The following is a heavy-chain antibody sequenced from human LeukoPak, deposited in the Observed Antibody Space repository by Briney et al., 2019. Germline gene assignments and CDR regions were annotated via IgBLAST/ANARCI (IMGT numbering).Heavy chain of an antibody. V-gene: IGHV3-33*01. CDR3: ARDASSGRYYSDY. J-gene: IGHJ4*02. CDR2: IRNDGSNK. D-gene: IGHD6-19*01. Sequence: PGRSLKLSCAASGFTFSSYGMHWVRQAPGKGLDWVAVIRNDGSNKYYADSVKGRFTISRDNSKNTLYVQMNSLRVEDTAVYYCARDASSGRYYSDYWGQGTLVTVSS. CDR1: GFTFSSYG.